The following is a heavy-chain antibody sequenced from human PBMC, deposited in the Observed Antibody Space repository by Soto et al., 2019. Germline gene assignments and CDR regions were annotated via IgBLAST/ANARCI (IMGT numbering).Heavy chain of an antibody. Sequence: SVKVSCKASGGTFSSYAISWVRQAPGQGLEWMGGIIPIFGTANYAQKFQGRVTITADESTSTAYMELSSLRSEDTAVYYCARSGSPGPEGYYYYYGMDVWGQGTTVTVSS. CDR2: IIPIFGTA. D-gene: IGHD3-3*01. J-gene: IGHJ6*02. V-gene: IGHV1-69*13. CDR1: GGTFSSYA. CDR3: ARSGSPGPEGYYYYYGMDV.